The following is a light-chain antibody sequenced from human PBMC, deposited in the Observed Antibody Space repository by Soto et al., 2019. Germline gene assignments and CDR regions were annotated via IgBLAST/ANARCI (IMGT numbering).Light chain of an antibody. J-gene: IGKJ5*01. CDR1: QSVSSN. CDR3: QHYDSLPIT. V-gene: IGKV3-15*01. CDR2: GAS. Sequence: EIVMTQSPATLSVSPGERATLSCRASQSVSSNLAWYQHKPGQAPRLLIYGASTRATGIPDRFSGSGSGTDFTLTISRLEPEDFAVFYCQHYDSLPITFGQGTRLEI.